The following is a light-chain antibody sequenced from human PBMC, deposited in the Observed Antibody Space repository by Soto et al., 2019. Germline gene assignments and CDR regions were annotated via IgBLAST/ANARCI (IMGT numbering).Light chain of an antibody. V-gene: IGLV2-11*01. CDR3: CSYADTYTFV. Sequence: QSALTQPRSVSGSPGQSVTISCTGTSGDGGDYDYVSWYQQHPGKAPKLLVYDVSKRPSGVPDRFSGSRSGNTASLTISGLQAEDEADYYCCSYADTYTFVFGTGTKVTVL. CDR2: DVS. J-gene: IGLJ1*01. CDR1: SGDGGDYDY.